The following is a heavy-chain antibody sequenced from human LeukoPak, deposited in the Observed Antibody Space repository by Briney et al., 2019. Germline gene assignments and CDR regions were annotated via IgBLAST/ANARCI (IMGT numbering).Heavy chain of an antibody. Sequence: SQTLSLTCTVSGGSISSGDYYWSWIRQPPGKGLEWIGYIYYSGSTYNNPSLRSRVTISVDTSKNQSSLKLSPVTAADTAVYYCARDHYDTSGYSNGMDVWGQGTTVTVSS. V-gene: IGHV4-30-4*01. D-gene: IGHD3-22*01. CDR3: ARDHYDTSGYSNGMDV. CDR2: IYYSGST. CDR1: GGSISSGDYY. J-gene: IGHJ6*02.